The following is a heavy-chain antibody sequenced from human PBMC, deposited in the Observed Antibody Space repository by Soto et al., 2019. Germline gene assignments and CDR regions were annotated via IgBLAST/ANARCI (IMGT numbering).Heavy chain of an antibody. Sequence: EVQLLESGGGLVQPGGSLRLSCAASGFPFSTYAMSWVRQAPGKGLEWVSEICGSGGCEYYADSVKGRFTISRDNSKNTLFLQMNSLRADDTAMYYCAKDPQGYCSTTTCHSYFDLWGQGTLVTVSS. CDR1: GFPFSTYA. J-gene: IGHJ4*02. CDR3: AKDPQGYCSTTTCHSYFDL. CDR2: ICGSGGCE. V-gene: IGHV3-23*01. D-gene: IGHD2-2*01.